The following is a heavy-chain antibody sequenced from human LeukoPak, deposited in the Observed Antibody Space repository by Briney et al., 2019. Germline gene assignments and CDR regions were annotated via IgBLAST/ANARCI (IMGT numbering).Heavy chain of an antibody. D-gene: IGHD3-22*01. V-gene: IGHV3-66*01. CDR2: IYSGGST. J-gene: IGHJ3*02. CDR1: GFTVSSNY. Sequence: GGSLILSCAASGFTVSSNYMSWVRQAPGKGLEWVSIIYSGGSTYYADSVKGRFTISRDNSKNTLYLQMNSLRAEDTAVYYCARDISSGYYDAFDIWGQGTMVTVSS. CDR3: ARDISSGYYDAFDI.